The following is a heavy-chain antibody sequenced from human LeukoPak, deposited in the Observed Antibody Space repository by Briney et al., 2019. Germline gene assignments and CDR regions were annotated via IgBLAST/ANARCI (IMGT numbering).Heavy chain of an antibody. CDR3: TRVNLRGSQYNWFDP. J-gene: IGHJ5*02. D-gene: IGHD1-26*01. Sequence: ASVKVSCKTFGGTFRTHIFSWVRQAPGQGLEWMGKITPIIDSAKYSQKFRDRLTITGDSSTGTAYMELSSLTPEDTALYYCTRVNLRGSQYNWFDPWGHGTLVIVSS. CDR1: GGTFRTHI. CDR2: ITPIIDSA. V-gene: IGHV1-69*08.